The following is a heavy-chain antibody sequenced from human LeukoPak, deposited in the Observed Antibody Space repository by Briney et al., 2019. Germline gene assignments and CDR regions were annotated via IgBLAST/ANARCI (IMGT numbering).Heavy chain of an antibody. Sequence: ASVKVSCKASGGTFSSYAISWVRQAPGQGLEWMGRIIPIFGTANYAQKFQGRVTITTDESTSTAYMELSSLRSEDTAVYYCARVGIRFLEWLSPGGYYYMDVWGKGTTVTVSS. V-gene: IGHV1-69*05. CDR3: ARVGIRFLEWLSPGGYYYMDV. CDR1: GGTFSSYA. CDR2: IIPIFGTA. J-gene: IGHJ6*03. D-gene: IGHD3-3*01.